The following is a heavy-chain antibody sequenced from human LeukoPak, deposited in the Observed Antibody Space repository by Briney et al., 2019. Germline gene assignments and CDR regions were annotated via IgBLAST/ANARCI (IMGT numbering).Heavy chain of an antibody. J-gene: IGHJ2*01. D-gene: IGHD4-17*01. V-gene: IGHV6-1*01. Sequence: SQTLSLTCAISGDSVSSNTAAWNWIRQSPSRGLEWLGRTYYRSKWYNDYAVSVKSRITINPDTSKSQFSLQLTSLTPEDTAVYYCAREGNYGVEWYFDLWGRGTLVTVSS. CDR3: AREGNYGVEWYFDL. CDR1: GDSVSSNTAA. CDR2: TYYRSKWYN.